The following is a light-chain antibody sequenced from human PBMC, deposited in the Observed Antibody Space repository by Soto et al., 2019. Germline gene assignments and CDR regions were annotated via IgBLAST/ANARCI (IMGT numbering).Light chain of an antibody. CDR1: QSVSSK. CDR2: DAS. Sequence: EKGVNHSLAALSVTQREGATLSCRASQSVSSKLAWYQQKPGQAPRLLIYDASSRATGIPDRFSGSGSGTDFTLTISRLEPEDFAGYYCQQYGSSPPWTFGQGTKVDIK. V-gene: IGKV3-20*01. J-gene: IGKJ1*01. CDR3: QQYGSSPPWT.